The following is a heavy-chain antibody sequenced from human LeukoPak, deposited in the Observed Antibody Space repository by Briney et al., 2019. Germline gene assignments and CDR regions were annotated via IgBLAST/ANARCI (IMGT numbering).Heavy chain of an antibody. V-gene: IGHV1-8*02. J-gene: IGHJ4*02. CDR1: GYTFTSYY. D-gene: IGHD3-9*01. Sequence: GASVKVSCKASGYTFTSYYMHWVRQAPGQGLEWMGWMNPKSLVRDFAPKFQGRLTMTSNTSISTAYMELSSLRSEDTAVYYCAKIATGYFGDSEYFFDFWGQGTLVTVSS. CDR2: MNPKSLVR. CDR3: AKIATGYFGDSEYFFDF.